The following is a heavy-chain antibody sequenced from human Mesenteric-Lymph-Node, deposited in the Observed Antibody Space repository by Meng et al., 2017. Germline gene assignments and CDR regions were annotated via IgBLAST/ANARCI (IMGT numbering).Heavy chain of an antibody. CDR1: GYSISSGYY. J-gene: IGHJ5*02. CDR3: AHRLSQWLVNWFDP. Sequence: TLSLTCAVSGYSISSGYYWGWIRQPPGKALEWLALIYWDDDKRYSPSLKSRLTITKDTSKNQVVLTMTNMDPVDTATYYCAHRLSQWLVNWFDPWGQGTLVTVSS. CDR2: IYWDDDK. D-gene: IGHD6-19*01. V-gene: IGHV2-5*02.